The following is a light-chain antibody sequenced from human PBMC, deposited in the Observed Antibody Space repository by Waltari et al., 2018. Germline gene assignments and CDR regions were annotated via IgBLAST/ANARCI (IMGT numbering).Light chain of an antibody. CDR3: QQYYSTPHMYT. V-gene: IGKV1-NL1*01. Sequence: DIQMTKSPSSLSASVGDRVTVTCRASQDISNSLAWYQQKPGKAPKLLLYAASRLESGGPSRFSGSGSGTDYTLTISSLQPEEFATYYCQQYYSTPHMYTFGQGTKLEIK. CDR1: QDISNS. J-gene: IGKJ2*01. CDR2: AAS.